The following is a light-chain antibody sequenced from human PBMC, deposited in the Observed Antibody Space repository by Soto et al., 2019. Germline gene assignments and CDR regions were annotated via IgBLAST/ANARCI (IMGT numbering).Light chain of an antibody. CDR2: GAS. CDR3: QQYGSSGT. V-gene: IGKV3-20*01. J-gene: IGKJ1*01. Sequence: EIVLTQPPGTLYLSPGERAPLSCRASQNLGSSNLAWYQQKPGRAPRLLIYGASNRATGIPDRFSGSGSGTDFTLTISRLEPEEFAVYYCQQYGSSGTFGQGTKVDIK. CDR1: QNLGSSN.